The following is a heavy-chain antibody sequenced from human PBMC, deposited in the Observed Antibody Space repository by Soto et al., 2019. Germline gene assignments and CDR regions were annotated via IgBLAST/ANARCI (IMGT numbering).Heavy chain of an antibody. D-gene: IGHD2-8*01. J-gene: IGHJ6*02. CDR2: IIPIFGTA. CDR1: GGTFSSYA. CDR3: ARDRDCTNGVCYNYYGMDV. V-gene: IGHV1-69*01. Sequence: QVQLVQSGAEVKKPGSSVKVSCKASGGTFSSYAISWVRQAPGQGLEWMGGIIPIFGTANYAQKFQGRVTSTADESTSTAYMELSSLRSEDTAVYYCARDRDCTNGVCYNYYGMDVWGQGTTVTVSS.